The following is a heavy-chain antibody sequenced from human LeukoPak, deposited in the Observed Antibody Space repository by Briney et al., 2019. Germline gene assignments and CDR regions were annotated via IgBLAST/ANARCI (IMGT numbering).Heavy chain of an antibody. Sequence: PGGSVRLSCAASGFTVSSNYMSWVRQAPGKGLEWVSVIYSGGGTYYADSVKGRFTISRDNSKNTLYLQMNSLRAEDTAVYYCASPYYYDSSGLTVDDYWGQGTLVTVSS. CDR1: GFTVSSNY. J-gene: IGHJ4*02. CDR3: ASPYYYDSSGLTVDDY. V-gene: IGHV3-66*01. CDR2: IYSGGGT. D-gene: IGHD3-22*01.